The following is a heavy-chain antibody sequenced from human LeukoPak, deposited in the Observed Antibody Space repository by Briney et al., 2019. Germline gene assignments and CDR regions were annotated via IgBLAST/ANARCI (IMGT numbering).Heavy chain of an antibody. J-gene: IGHJ5*02. V-gene: IGHV4-34*01. CDR1: GGSFSGYY. D-gene: IGHD5-18*01. CDR2: INHSGST. CDR3: ASLRTRDTATYKNWFDP. Sequence: PSETPSLTCAVYGGSFSGYYWSWIRQPPGKGLEWIGEINHSGSTNYNPSLKSRVTISVDTSKNQFSLKLSSVTAADTAVYYCASLRTRDTATYKNWFDPWGQGTLVTVSS.